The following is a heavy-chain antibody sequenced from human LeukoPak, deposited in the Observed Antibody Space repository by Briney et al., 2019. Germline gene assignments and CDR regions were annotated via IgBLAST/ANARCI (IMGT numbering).Heavy chain of an antibody. CDR3: ARAAPYYDILTGYSSAAFDI. Sequence: GGSLRLSCAASGFTVSSNYMSWVRQAPGKGLEWVSVIYSGGSTYYADSVKGRFTISRDNSKNTLYLQMNGLRAEDTAVYYCARAAPYYDILTGYSSAAFDIWGQGTMVTVSS. J-gene: IGHJ3*02. CDR1: GFTVSSNY. D-gene: IGHD3-9*01. CDR2: IYSGGST. V-gene: IGHV3-66*01.